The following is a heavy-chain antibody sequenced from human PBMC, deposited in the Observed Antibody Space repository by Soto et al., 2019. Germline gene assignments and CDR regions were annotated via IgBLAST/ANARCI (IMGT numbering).Heavy chain of an antibody. CDR1: GGSMSRYY. D-gene: IGHD1-20*01. CDR2: LHYTGST. CDR3: ERHLTGAPTEGQLDS. V-gene: IGHV4-59*01. Sequence: SETLSLTCTGSGGSMSRYYWTWIRQPPGKGLEWIGNLHYTGSTNYNPSLKSRVTILLGTSTSQFSLKVSSVTAADTAVDYCERHLTGAPTEGQLDSWCHRTLVSV. J-gene: IGHJ5*01.